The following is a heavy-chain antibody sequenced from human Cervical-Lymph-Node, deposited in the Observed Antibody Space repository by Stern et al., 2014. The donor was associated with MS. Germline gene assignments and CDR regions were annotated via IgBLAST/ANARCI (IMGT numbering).Heavy chain of an antibody. V-gene: IGHV5-51*01. CDR2: VYPGDSYT. D-gene: IGHD1-26*01. CDR3: ARHPYSGDFSYGGGFDY. J-gene: IGHJ4*02. CDR1: GYSFTTHW. Sequence: VQLVQSGAEVKKSGESLKLSCKGSGYSFTTHWIAWVRQTPGKGLEWMGIVYPGDSYTTYSPSFQGQVTISADKSINTAYLHWSSLKASDTAMYYCARHPYSGDFSYGGGFDYWGQGTLVTVSS.